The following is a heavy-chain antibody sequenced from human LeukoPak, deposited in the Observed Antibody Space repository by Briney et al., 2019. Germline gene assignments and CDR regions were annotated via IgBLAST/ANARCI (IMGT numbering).Heavy chain of an antibody. CDR3: ASSYGSGSFGTNWFDP. J-gene: IGHJ5*02. CDR2: IYHSGRT. D-gene: IGHD3-10*01. CDR1: GGSISSTNW. Sequence: SETLSLTCAVSGGSISSTNWWSWVRQPPGKGLEWIGEIYHSGRTKYNPSLKSRGTISVDKSKNQFSLKLSSVTAADTAVYYCASSYGSGSFGTNWFDPWGQGTLVTVSS. V-gene: IGHV4-4*02.